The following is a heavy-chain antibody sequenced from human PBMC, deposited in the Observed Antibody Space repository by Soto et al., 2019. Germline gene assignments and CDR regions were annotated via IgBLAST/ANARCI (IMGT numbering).Heavy chain of an antibody. J-gene: IGHJ5*02. CDR3: AGSVFP. V-gene: IGHV4-31*03. Sequence: QVQLQESGPGLVKPSQTLSLTCTVSGGSINSGGYYWNWIRQHPGKGLEWIGYIYYSGSTYYNPSLMTRVNISVAPSKHQFSLKLSSVTAADTAVYYCAGSVFPWGQGTLVTVSS. CDR2: IYYSGST. CDR1: GGSINSGGYY.